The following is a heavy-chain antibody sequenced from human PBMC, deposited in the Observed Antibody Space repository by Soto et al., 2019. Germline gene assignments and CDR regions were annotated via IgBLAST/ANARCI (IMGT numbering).Heavy chain of an antibody. D-gene: IGHD3-9*01. V-gene: IGHV1-69*01. CDR1: GGTFSSYA. CDR3: ARGKSGWYYCMDV. Sequence: QVQLVQSGAAVKKPGSSVKVSCKASGGTFSSYAISWVRQAPGQGLEWMGGIIPIFGTANYAQQFQGRVTITADDSTSTDYMELISLRYEDTAVYYGARGKSGWYYCMDVWGQGTTVTVSS. J-gene: IGHJ6*02. CDR2: IIPIFGTA.